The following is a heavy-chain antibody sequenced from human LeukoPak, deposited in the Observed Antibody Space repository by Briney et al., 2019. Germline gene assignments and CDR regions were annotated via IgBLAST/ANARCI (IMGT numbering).Heavy chain of an antibody. CDR1: GFSFSTSA. V-gene: IGHV3-23*01. Sequence: GGSLRLSCAASGFSFSTSAMSWVRQAPGKGLEWVSAITGGGDYTYYADSVKGRFTISRDNPKNAVYLQMISVRAEDTAVYYCAKGYRGIEAFDVWGQGTMVTDSS. CDR2: ITGGGDYT. CDR3: AKGYRGIEAFDV. D-gene: IGHD2-2*02. J-gene: IGHJ3*01.